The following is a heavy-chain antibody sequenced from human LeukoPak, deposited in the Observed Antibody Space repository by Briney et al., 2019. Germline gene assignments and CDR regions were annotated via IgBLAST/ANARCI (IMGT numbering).Heavy chain of an antibody. D-gene: IGHD6-19*01. CDR2: ISYDGSNK. J-gene: IGHJ4*02. Sequence: GGSLRLSCAASGFTVSSNYMSWVRQAPGKGLEWVAVISYDGSNKYYADSVKGRFTISRDNSKNTLYLQMNSLRAEDTAVYYCATGSGWYPKLYYFDYWGQGTLVTVSS. CDR1: GFTVSSNY. CDR3: ATGSGWYPKLYYFDY. V-gene: IGHV3-30-3*01.